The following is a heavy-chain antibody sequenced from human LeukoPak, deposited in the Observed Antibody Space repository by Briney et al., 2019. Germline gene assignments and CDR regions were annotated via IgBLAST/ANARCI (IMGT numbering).Heavy chain of an antibody. CDR1: GFTVSSNY. CDR3: ASSLEGNFWSGYHF. V-gene: IGHV3-66*01. D-gene: IGHD3-3*01. CDR2: IYSGGST. Sequence: QPWGSLRLSCAASGFTVSSNYMSWVRQAPGKGLEWVSVIYSGGSTYYADSVKGRFTISRDNSKNTLYLQMNSLRAENTAVYYCASSLEGNFWSGYHFWGQGTLVAVSS. J-gene: IGHJ4*02.